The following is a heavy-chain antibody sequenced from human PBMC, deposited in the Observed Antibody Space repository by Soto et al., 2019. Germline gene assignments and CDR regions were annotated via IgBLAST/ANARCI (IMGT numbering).Heavy chain of an antibody. CDR3: ATVPIFTIFGVVIYYYYRIDV. V-gene: IGHV4-34*01. D-gene: IGHD3-3*01. J-gene: IGHJ6*02. CDR1: GGSFSGYY. CDR2: INHSGST. Sequence: SETLSLTCAVYGGSFSGYYWSWIRQPPGKGLEWIGEINHSGSTNYNPSLKSRVTISVDTSKNQFSLKLSSVTAADTAVYYCATVPIFTIFGVVIYYYYRIDVWGQGTTVTVSS.